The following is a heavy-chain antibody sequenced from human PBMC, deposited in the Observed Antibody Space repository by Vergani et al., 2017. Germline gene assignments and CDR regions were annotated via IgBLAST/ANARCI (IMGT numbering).Heavy chain of an antibody. D-gene: IGHD2-2*01. Sequence: QVQLVESGGGVVQPGRSLRLSCAASGFTFSSYGMHWVRQAPGKGLEWVAVIWYDGSNKYYADSVKGRFTISRDNSKNTLYLQMNSLRAEDTAVYYCARGSFGVVPAEDMDVWGKGTTVTVSS. CDR3: ARGSFGVVPAEDMDV. V-gene: IGHV3-33*01. CDR1: GFTFSSYG. CDR2: IWYDGSNK. J-gene: IGHJ6*03.